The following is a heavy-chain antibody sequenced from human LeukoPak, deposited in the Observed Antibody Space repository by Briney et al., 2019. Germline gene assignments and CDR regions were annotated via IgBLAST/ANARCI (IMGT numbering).Heavy chain of an antibody. CDR2: INSDGSTT. CDR1: GFTFNSYW. CDR3: SRDTADDAFDI. V-gene: IGHV3-74*01. J-gene: IGHJ3*02. Sequence: GGSLRLSCAASGFTFNSYWMHWVRQAPGKGLVWVSRINSDGSTTSYADSVKGRFTISRDNAKNTLYLQMNSLRAEDTAVYYCSRDTADDAFDIWGQGTMVTVSS.